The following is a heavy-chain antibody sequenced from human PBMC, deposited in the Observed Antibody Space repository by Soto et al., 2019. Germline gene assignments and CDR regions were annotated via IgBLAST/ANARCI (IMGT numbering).Heavy chain of an antibody. CDR1: GDTVSSRRYY. J-gene: IGHJ4*02. V-gene: IGHV4-61*01. CDR3: ARVWSGYFDY. Sequence: SEPLSLTCSVSGDTVSSRRYYWSWIRQPPGKALQWLGYIYSSGSTHYNPSLKSRVTISLDTSKNQFSLKLTSLTAADTAVYYCARVWSGYFDYWGRGTLVTVSS. D-gene: IGHD3-3*01. CDR2: IYSSGST.